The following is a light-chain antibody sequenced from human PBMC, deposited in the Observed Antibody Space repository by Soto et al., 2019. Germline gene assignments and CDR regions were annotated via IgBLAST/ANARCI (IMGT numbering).Light chain of an antibody. CDR1: QSINNS. CDR3: QQYKSQPWT. Sequence: IRMTQSASTLSTSVGDRVIITCRANQSINNSLAWYQQKPGKEPKHLIYDASSLESGVPSRFSGSGSGTDITLTISSLHPHDFAAYCCQQYKSQPWTFGQGAKVEIK. V-gene: IGKV1-5*01. CDR2: DAS. J-gene: IGKJ1*01.